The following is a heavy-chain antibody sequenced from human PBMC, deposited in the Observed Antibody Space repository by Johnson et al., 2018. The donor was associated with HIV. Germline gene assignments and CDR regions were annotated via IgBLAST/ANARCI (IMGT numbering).Heavy chain of an antibody. Sequence: QVQLVESGGGLVKPGGSLRLSCAASGFTFSSYAMHWVRQAPGKGLEWVAVISYDGSNKYYADSVKGRLTISSDKAKNTLHLQMNSLRAEATAVYYCARDLWAYSTRDDAFDIWGQGTMVTVSS. CDR1: GFTFSSYA. D-gene: IGHD6-13*01. V-gene: IGHV3-30*04. J-gene: IGHJ3*02. CDR3: ARDLWAYSTRDDAFDI. CDR2: ISYDGSNK.